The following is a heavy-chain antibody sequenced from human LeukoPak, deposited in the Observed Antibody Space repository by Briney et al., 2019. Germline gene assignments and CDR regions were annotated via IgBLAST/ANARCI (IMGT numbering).Heavy chain of an antibody. J-gene: IGHJ3*02. CDR2: IYNRGST. Sequence: SETLSLTCTVSGGPISSYYWSWIRQPPRKGLEWIGYIYNRGSTNYNPSLKSRVTISVDTSKNQFSLKLSSVTAADTAVYYCAREGNYDILTGLDAFDIWGQGTMVTVSS. D-gene: IGHD3-9*01. V-gene: IGHV4-59*01. CDR3: AREGNYDILTGLDAFDI. CDR1: GGPISSYY.